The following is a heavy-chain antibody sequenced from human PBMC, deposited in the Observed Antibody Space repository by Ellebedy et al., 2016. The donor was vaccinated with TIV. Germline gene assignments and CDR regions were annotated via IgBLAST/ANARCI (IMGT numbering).Heavy chain of an antibody. D-gene: IGHD1-26*01. CDR1: GYRFSGFW. J-gene: IGHJ5*01. CDR3: ARLSDSVSFYDWFDS. V-gene: IGHV5-51*01. CDR2: IYGCDSDS. Sequence: GESLKISCQGSGYRFSGFWIGWVRQMPGKGLEWMGLIYGCDSDSRYNPSFQGQVTMSADKSINTAYLEWSTLKASDSAIYYCARLSDSVSFYDWFDSWGQGTRVTVSS.